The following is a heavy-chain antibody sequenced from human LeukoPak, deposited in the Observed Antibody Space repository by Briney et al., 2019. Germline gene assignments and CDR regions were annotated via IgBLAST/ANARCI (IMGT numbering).Heavy chain of an antibody. CDR1: GFTFSSYW. CDR3: ARDGGSGGDY. Sequence: GGSLRLSCAASGFTFSSYWMTWVRQAPGKGLEWVANIKRDGSEKYYVDSVKGRFTISRDNAKNSLSLEMNSLRAEDTAVYNCARDGGSGGDYWGQGTLVTVSP. J-gene: IGHJ4*02. V-gene: IGHV3-7*01. CDR2: IKRDGSEK. D-gene: IGHD3-10*01.